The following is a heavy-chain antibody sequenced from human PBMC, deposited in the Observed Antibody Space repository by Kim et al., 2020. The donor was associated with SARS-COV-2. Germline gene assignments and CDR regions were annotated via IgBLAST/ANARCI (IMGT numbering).Heavy chain of an antibody. J-gene: IGHJ5*02. CDR2: INTNTGTP. D-gene: IGHD5-18*01. Sequence: ASVKVSCKASGYIFTNDAMHWVRQAPGQGLEWMGWINTNTGTPTYAQGFTGRFVFSLDTSVTTAYLHISSLKAEDTAVYYCARERAVGYTAMLDHPWGQGTLVTVSS. CDR1: GYIFTNDA. V-gene: IGHV7-4-1*02. CDR3: ARERAVGYTAMLDHP.